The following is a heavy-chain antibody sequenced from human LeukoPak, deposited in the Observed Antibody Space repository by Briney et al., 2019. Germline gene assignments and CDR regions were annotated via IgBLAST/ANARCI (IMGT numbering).Heavy chain of an antibody. CDR2: IKQNGSEE. CDR3: ARDFDQGGADYYFAY. D-gene: IGHD3-9*01. Sequence: GGSLRLSCAASGFTFSDYWMSWVRQAPGKGLEWVANIKQNGSEEVYVDSVKGRFTISRDNTKNSLYLQMNSLRVEDTAVYYCARDFDQGGADYYFAYWGQGTLVTVSS. CDR1: GFTFSDYW. V-gene: IGHV3-7*01. J-gene: IGHJ4*02.